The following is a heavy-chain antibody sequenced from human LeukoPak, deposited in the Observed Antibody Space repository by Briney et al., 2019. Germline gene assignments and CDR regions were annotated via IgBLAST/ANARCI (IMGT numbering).Heavy chain of an antibody. V-gene: IGHV3-43D*03. Sequence: GGSLRLSCAASGFTFDDYAMHWVRQAPGKGLEWVSVISWDGGSTYYADSVKGRFTIPRDNSKNSLYLQMNSLRAEDTGLYYCAKDGAMGKYYYYYMDVWGKGTTVTVSS. CDR3: AKDGAMGKYYYYYMDV. CDR1: GFTFDDYA. D-gene: IGHD5-18*01. J-gene: IGHJ6*03. CDR2: ISWDGGST.